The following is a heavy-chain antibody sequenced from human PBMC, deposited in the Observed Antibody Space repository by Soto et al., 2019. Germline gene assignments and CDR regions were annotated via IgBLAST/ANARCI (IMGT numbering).Heavy chain of an antibody. CDR2: IYSGGNT. J-gene: IGHJ4*02. CDR3: GSGPSTTWMDN. CDR1: GGSITSQHYY. D-gene: IGHD2-2*01. Sequence: QLQVQESGPGQVKPSQTLSLTCTVSGGSITSQHYYWGWIRQPPGKGLEWIGSIYSGGNTYYNPSLMSGLTIFVYTAKNLIALKLNSVTAADSAIYYCGSGPSTTWMDNWGRVTQVSVAS. V-gene: IGHV4-39*01.